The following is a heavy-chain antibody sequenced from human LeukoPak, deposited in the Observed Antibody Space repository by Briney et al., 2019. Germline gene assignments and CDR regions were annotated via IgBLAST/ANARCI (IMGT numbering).Heavy chain of an antibody. Sequence: AGGSLRLSCAASGFTFSSYAMHWVRQAPGKGLEWVAVISYDGSNKYYADSVKGRFTISRDNSKNTLYLQMNSLRAEDTAVYYCARTYSGYDYDGAVDYWGQGTLVTVSS. D-gene: IGHD5-12*01. CDR2: ISYDGSNK. J-gene: IGHJ4*02. V-gene: IGHV3-30*04. CDR1: GFTFSSYA. CDR3: ARTYSGYDYDGAVDY.